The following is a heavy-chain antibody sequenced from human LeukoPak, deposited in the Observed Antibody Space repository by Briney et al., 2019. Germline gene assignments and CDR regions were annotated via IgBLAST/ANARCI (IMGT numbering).Heavy chain of an antibody. CDR3: AGRAPYYYDSSGYGDY. CDR2: INHSGST. Sequence: SETLSLTCAVYGGSFRGYYWSWIRQPPGKGLEWIGEINHSGSTNYNPSLKSRVTISVDTSKNQFSLKLSSVTAADTAVYYCAGRAPYYYDSSGYGDYWGQGTLVTVSS. D-gene: IGHD3-22*01. CDR1: GGSFRGYY. V-gene: IGHV4-34*01. J-gene: IGHJ4*02.